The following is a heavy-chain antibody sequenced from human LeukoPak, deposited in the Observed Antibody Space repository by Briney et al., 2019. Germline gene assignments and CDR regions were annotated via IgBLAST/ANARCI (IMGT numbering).Heavy chain of an antibody. J-gene: IGHJ4*02. CDR3: ARVRGGYNLCALDY. CDR1: GYTFIGYY. D-gene: IGHD5-24*01. CDR2: INPDSGGT. Sequence: ASVKVSCKASGYTFIGYYIHWVRQAPGQGLEWMGWINPDSGGTNSAQKFQGRVTLTRDTSISTAYMELSNLISDDTAVYYCARVRGGYNLCALDYWGQGTLVTVSS. V-gene: IGHV1-2*02.